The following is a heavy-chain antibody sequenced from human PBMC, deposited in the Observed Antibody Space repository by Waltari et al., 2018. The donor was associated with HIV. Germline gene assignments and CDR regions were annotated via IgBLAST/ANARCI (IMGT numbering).Heavy chain of an antibody. D-gene: IGHD1-26*01. CDR1: GYPFLSYG. CDR3: ARDGLRYSGTFYSDY. CDR2: ISTYNANT. J-gene: IGHJ4*02. V-gene: IGHV1-18*01. Sequence: QVHLVQSGAEMKKPGASVKVSCKASGYPFLSYGIRWVRQAAGHGLEWMGWISTYNANTNYAQSLQGRVTMTTDTSTTTAYMELRSPTSDDTAVYYCARDGLRYSGTFYSDYWGQGTLVTVSS.